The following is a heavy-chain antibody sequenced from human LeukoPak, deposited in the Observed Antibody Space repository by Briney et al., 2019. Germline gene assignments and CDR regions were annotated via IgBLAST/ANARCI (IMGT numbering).Heavy chain of an antibody. CDR3: AKDLWTDSSGWNYFDY. Sequence: GGSLRLSCAASGFTFSSYAMSWIRQAPGKGLEWVSAISGSGGSTYYADSVKGRFTISRDNSKNTLYLQMNSLRAEDTAVYYCAKDLWTDSSGWNYFDYWGQGTLVTVSS. J-gene: IGHJ4*02. CDR2: ISGSGGST. V-gene: IGHV3-23*01. CDR1: GFTFSSYA. D-gene: IGHD6-19*01.